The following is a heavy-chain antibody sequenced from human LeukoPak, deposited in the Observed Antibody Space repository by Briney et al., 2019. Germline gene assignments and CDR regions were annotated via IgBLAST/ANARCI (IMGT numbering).Heavy chain of an antibody. CDR3: ARESTAGYNSSWYGFRN. D-gene: IGHD6-13*01. CDR2: INQDGSEK. CDR1: GFTFSGYW. V-gene: IGHV3-7*01. Sequence: GGSLRLYCAASGFTFSGYWMSWVRQAPGKGLEWMANINQDGSEKYYVDSVKGRFTISRDNAKNSLFLQMGSLRVEDTAVYYCARESTAGYNSSWYGFRNWGQGTLVSVSS. J-gene: IGHJ1*01.